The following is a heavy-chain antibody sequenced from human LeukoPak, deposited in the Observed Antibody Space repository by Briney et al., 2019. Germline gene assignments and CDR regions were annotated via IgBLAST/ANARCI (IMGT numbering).Heavy chain of an antibody. CDR1: GGSISSGSYY. J-gene: IGHJ4*02. V-gene: IGHV4-61*02. CDR3: ARSGGLDYDFSVY. D-gene: IGHD3-3*01. CDR2: IYTSGST. Sequence: SETLSLTCTVSGGSISSGSYYWSWIRQPAGKGLEWIGRIYTSGSTNYNPSLKSRVTISVDTSKNQFTLKLSSVTAADTAVYYCARSGGLDYDFSVYWGQGTLVTVSS.